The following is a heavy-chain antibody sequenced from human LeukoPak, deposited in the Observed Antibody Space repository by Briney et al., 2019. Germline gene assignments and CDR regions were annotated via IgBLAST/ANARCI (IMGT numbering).Heavy chain of an antibody. V-gene: IGHV4-59*03. D-gene: IGHD2-8*02. J-gene: IGHJ4*02. CDR1: GVPISNGY. CDR3: ATFTSGGAFDF. Sequence: SETLSLTCTVSGVPISNGYWSWIPQPPGKGLEWVAWISYTGSSKYNSSLQSRLTISRDMSNNQLSLRLTSVTAADTAVYYCATFTSGGAFDFWGRGALVTVSS. CDR2: ISYTGSS.